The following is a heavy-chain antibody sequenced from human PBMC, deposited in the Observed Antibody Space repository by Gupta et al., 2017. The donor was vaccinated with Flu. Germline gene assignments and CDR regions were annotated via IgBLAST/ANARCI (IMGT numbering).Heavy chain of an antibody. J-gene: IGHJ6*02. V-gene: IGHV1-8*01. D-gene: IGHD4-17*01. CDR1: GYTFTSYD. CDR2: MNPNSGNT. Sequence: QVQLVQSGAEVKKPGASVKVSCKASGYTFTSYDINWVRQATGQGLEWMGWMNPNSGNTGYAQKFQGRVTMTRNTSISTAYMELSSLRSEDTAVYYCARTPYYGDYAEGYREVYYYYGMDVWGQGTTVTVSS. CDR3: ARTPYYGDYAEGYREVYYYYGMDV.